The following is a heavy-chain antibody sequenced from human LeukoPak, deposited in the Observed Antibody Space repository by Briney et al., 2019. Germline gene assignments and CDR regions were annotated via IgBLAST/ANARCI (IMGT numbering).Heavy chain of an antibody. D-gene: IGHD3-22*01. CDR1: GGSISSGGYS. CDR3: ARVRVYDSSGSQRGGRRGYFDY. Sequence: PSETLSLTCAVSGGSISSGGYSWSWIRQPPGKGLEWIGYIYHSGSTYYNPSLKSRVTISVDRSKNQFSLKLSSVTAADTAVYYCARVRVYDSSGSQRGGRRGYFDYWGQGTLVTVSS. J-gene: IGHJ4*02. CDR2: IYHSGST. V-gene: IGHV4-30-2*01.